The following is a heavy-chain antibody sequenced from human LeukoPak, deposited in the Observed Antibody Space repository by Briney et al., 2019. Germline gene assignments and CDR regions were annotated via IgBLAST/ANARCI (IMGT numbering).Heavy chain of an antibody. Sequence: PGGFLRLSCEVSGLPVRSRYMTWVRQPPGKGLECVAVIYSGGTTYHIDSVKGRFTISRDISKSTMYLEMNNLRVEDTAIYYCASLEGGPSDGRWGQGTLVTVSS. D-gene: IGHD3-3*01. CDR3: ASLEGGPSDGR. J-gene: IGHJ4*02. CDR1: GLPVRSRY. CDR2: IYSGGTT. V-gene: IGHV3-53*01.